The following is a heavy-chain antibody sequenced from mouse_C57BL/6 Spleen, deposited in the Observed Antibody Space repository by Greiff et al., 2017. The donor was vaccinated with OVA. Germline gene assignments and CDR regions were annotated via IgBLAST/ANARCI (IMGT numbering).Heavy chain of an antibody. CDR3: ARDNWDDYFDY. J-gene: IGHJ2*01. CDR1: GFTFSSYA. V-gene: IGHV5-4*01. Sequence: EVKLVESGGGLVKPGGSLKLSCAASGFTFSSYAMSWVRQTPEKRLEWVATISDGGSYTYYPDNVKGRFTLSGDNAKNTLYLQLSHLKSEDTARYYCARDNWDDYFDYWGQGTTLTVSS. D-gene: IGHD4-1*01. CDR2: ISDGGSYT.